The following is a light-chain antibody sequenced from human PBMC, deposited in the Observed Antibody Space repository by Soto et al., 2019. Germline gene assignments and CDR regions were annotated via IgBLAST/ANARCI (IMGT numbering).Light chain of an antibody. V-gene: IGKV3-20*01. J-gene: IGKJ3*01. CDR1: QSVNSRY. CDR3: HHYGNSPFT. Sequence: ENLLTQSPGTLSLSPGERATLSSRASQSVNSRYLAWYQQKPGQAPRLFIYGASNRATGIPDRFSGSGSGTDFTLTISRLEPEDFAVYYCHHYGNSPFTFGPGTKVEI. CDR2: GAS.